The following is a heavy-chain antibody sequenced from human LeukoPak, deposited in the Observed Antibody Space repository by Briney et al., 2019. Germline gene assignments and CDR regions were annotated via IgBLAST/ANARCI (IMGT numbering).Heavy chain of an antibody. CDR3: ARGSSGDYYRYYGMDV. Sequence: GGSLRLSCADSGFTFSSYAMNWVRQAPGKGLEWMAVISYDGRNQYYADSVKGRFTISRDDSKNTLYLHMDSLRPEDTAVYYCARGSSGDYYRYYGMDVWGQGTTVTVSS. CDR1: GFTFSSYA. V-gene: IGHV3-30*04. D-gene: IGHD3-10*01. CDR2: ISYDGRNQ. J-gene: IGHJ6*02.